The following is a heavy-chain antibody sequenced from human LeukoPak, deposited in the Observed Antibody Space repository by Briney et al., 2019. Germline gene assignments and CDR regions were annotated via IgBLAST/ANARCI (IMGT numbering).Heavy chain of an antibody. D-gene: IGHD2-21*01. CDR1: GFTFSSYA. CDR3: ARELRYYGMDV. CDR2: ISYDGSNK. V-gene: IGHV3-30*04. Sequence: GGSLRLSCAASGFTFSSYAMHWVRQAPGKGLEWVAVISYDGSNKYYADSVKGRFTISRDNSKNTLYLQMNSLRAEDTAVYYCARELRYYGMDVWGQGTTVTVSS. J-gene: IGHJ6*02.